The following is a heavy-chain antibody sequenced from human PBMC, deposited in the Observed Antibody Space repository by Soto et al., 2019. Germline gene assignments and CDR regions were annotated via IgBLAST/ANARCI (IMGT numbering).Heavy chain of an antibody. Sequence: QVQLVQSGAEVKKPGASVKVSCKASGYTFTSYGISWVRQAPGQGLEWMGWISAYNGNTNYAQKLQGRVTMTTDTSTSTAYMELRSLRSDDTAVYYCAGGYSGYENYYYYYGMDVWGQGTTVTVSS. D-gene: IGHD5-12*01. CDR3: AGGYSGYENYYYYYGMDV. V-gene: IGHV1-18*01. CDR2: ISAYNGNT. J-gene: IGHJ6*02. CDR1: GYTFTSYG.